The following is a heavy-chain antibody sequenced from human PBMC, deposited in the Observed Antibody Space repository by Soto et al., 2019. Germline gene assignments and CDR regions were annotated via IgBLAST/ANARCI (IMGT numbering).Heavy chain of an antibody. CDR3: ARDWGISTSPFAL. Sequence: ASVKVSCKASGYTFTSYAMHWVRQAPGQRLEWMGWINAGNGNTKYSQKFQGRVTITRDTSASTAYMELSSLRSDDTAVYYCARDWGISTSPFALWGEGPLVTAAS. CDR2: INAGNGNT. J-gene: IGHJ4*02. CDR1: GYTFTSYA. D-gene: IGHD2-2*01. V-gene: IGHV1-3*01.